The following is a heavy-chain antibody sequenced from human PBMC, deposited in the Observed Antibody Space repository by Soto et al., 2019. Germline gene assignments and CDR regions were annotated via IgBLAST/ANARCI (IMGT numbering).Heavy chain of an antibody. CDR2: INHSGST. J-gene: IGHJ6*02. D-gene: IGHD6-13*01. CDR1: GGSLSGYY. CDR3: ARGGGGIAAAGTALYYYYYGMDV. V-gene: IGHV4-34*01. Sequence: PSETLSLTCAVYGGSLSGYYWSWIRQPPGKGLEWLGEINHSGSTNYNPSLKSRVTISVDTSKNQFSLKLSSVTAADTAVYYCARGGGGIAAAGTALYYYYYGMDVWGQGTTVTVSS.